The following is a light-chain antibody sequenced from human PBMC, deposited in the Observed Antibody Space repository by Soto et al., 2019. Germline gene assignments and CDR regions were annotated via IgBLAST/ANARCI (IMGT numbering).Light chain of an antibody. V-gene: IGLV1-44*01. CDR1: SSNIETNT. J-gene: IGLJ2*01. CDR2: NNN. CDR3: AVWDDSLSGMV. Sequence: QPVLTQPPSASGTPGQRVTISCSGSSSNIETNTVDWYQHLPGTAPKVLIFNNNQRPSGVPDRFSGSKSGTSASLAISGPQSGEGGDFYWAVWDDSLSGMVFGGGTKVTLL.